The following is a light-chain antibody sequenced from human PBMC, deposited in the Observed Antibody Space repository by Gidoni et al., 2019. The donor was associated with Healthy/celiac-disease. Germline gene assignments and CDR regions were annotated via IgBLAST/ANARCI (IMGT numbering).Light chain of an antibody. CDR1: QSVSSY. J-gene: IGKJ4*01. CDR3: QQRSNRR. Sequence: IVFTQSPATLSLSPGERATLSCRASQSVSSYLAWYQQKPGQAPRLLIYDASNRATGIPARFSGSGSGTDFTLTISSLEPEDFAVYYCQQRSNRRFGGGTKVEIK. CDR2: DAS. V-gene: IGKV3-11*01.